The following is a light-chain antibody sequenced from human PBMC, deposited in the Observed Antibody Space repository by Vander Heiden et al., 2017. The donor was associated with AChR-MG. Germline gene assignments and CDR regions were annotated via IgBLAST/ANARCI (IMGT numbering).Light chain of an antibody. CDR3: QSYDSSLRGWV. CDR1: SPNIGAGYD. J-gene: IGLJ3*02. CDR2: GNN. V-gene: IGLV1-40*01. Sequence: QSVLTQPPSVSGAPGQRVTISCTGSSPNIGAGYDVHWYQQLPGTAPKLLIYGNNNRPSGVPDRFSGSKSGTSASLAITGLQAEDEADYYCQSYDSSLRGWVFGGGTKLTVL.